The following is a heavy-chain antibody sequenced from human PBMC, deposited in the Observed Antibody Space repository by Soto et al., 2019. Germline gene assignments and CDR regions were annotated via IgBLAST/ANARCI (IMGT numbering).Heavy chain of an antibody. Sequence: QVQLQESGPGLVKPSQTLSLTCTVSGGSISSGGYSWSWIRQHPGKGLEWIGYIYYSGSTYYNPSLKSRVTISVDTSKNQCSLKLSSVTAADTAVYYCASASDSSDPQYYFDYWGQGTLVTVSS. CDR1: GGSISSGGYS. D-gene: IGHD3-22*01. CDR3: ASASDSSDPQYYFDY. J-gene: IGHJ4*02. CDR2: IYYSGST. V-gene: IGHV4-31*03.